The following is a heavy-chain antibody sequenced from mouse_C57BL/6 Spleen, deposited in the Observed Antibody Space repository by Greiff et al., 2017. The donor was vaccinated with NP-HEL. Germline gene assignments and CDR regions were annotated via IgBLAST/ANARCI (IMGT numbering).Heavy chain of an antibody. V-gene: IGHV5-17*01. CDR1: GFTFSDYG. D-gene: IGHD2-5*01. J-gene: IGHJ3*01. Sequence: EVKLVESGGGLVKPGGSLKLSCAASGFTFSDYGMHWVRQAPEKGLEWVAYISSGSSTIYYADTVKGRFTISRDNAKNTLFLQMTSLRSEDTAMYYCARGSNYVGAWFAYWGQGTLVTVSA. CDR3: ARGSNYVGAWFAY. CDR2: ISSGSSTI.